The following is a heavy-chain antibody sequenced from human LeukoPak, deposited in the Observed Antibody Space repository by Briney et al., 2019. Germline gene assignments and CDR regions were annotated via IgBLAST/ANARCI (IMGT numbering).Heavy chain of an antibody. CDR3: AKEGY. V-gene: IGHV3-7*01. CDR1: XXXFXVNW. J-gene: IGHJ4*02. CDR2: IKQDGSEK. Sequence: PGGSXXXXXXXXXXXFXVNWMSWVRQAPGKGPEWVASIKQDGSEKYYVDSASGRFTISRDNAKNSLYLQMNSLRAEDTAVYYCAKEGYWGQGTLVTVSS.